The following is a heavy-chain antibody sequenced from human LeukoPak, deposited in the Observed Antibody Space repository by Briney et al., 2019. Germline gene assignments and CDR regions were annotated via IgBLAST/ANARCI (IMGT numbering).Heavy chain of an antibody. D-gene: IGHD2-15*01. CDR2: IIPIFGTA. Sequence: ASVKVSCKASGGTFSSYAISWVRQAPGQGLEWMGGIIPIFGTANYAQKFQGRVTITADESTSTAYMELSSLRSEDTAVYYCARYPRAATGFYYYYGMDVWGQGTTVTVSS. CDR3: ARYPRAATGFYYYYGMDV. J-gene: IGHJ6*02. V-gene: IGHV1-69*13. CDR1: GGTFSSYA.